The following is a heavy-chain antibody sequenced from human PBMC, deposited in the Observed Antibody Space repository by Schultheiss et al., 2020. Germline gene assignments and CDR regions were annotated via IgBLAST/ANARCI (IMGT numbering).Heavy chain of an antibody. V-gene: IGHV3-15*01. D-gene: IGHD5-24*01. CDR1: GFTFSNAW. J-gene: IGHJ6*02. CDR2: IKSKTDGGTT. Sequence: GGSLRLSCAASGFTFSNAWMSWVRQAPGKGLEWVGRIKSKTDGGTTDYAAPVKGRFIISRDDSKNTLYLQMNSLKTEDTAVYYCTTGPKMATIAENYYGMDVWGQGTTVTVSS. CDR3: TTGPKMATIAENYYGMDV.